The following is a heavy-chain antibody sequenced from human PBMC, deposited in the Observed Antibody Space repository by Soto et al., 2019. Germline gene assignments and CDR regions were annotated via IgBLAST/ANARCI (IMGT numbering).Heavy chain of an antibody. CDR1: GYTFTSYG. D-gene: IGHD2-15*01. V-gene: IGHV1-18*01. J-gene: IGHJ5*02. CDR3: ARDRYCSGGSCSNWFDP. CDR2: ISAYNGNT. Sequence: GASVKVSCKASGYTFTSYGISWVRQAPGQGLEWMGWISAYNGNTNYAQKLQGRVTMTTDTSTSTACMELRSLRSDDTAVYYCARDRYCSGGSCSNWFDPWGQGTLVTVSS.